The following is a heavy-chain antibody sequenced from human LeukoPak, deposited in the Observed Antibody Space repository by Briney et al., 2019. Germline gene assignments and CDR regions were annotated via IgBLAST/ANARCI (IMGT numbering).Heavy chain of an antibody. V-gene: IGHV4-39*07. CDR3: ARKGRKMYYDFWSASQGRNWFDP. Sequence: PSETLSLTCTVSGDSVRSSSYFWAWIRQPPGKGLERIANIYYSGSTYYNPSLKSRVTISVDTSKNQFSLKLNSVTAADTAVYYCARKGRKMYYDFWSASQGRNWFDPWGLGTLVTVSS. CDR1: GDSVRSSSYF. CDR2: IYYSGST. D-gene: IGHD3-3*01. J-gene: IGHJ5*02.